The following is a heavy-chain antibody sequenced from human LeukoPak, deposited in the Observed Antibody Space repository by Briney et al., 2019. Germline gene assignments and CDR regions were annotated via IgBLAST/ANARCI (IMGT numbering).Heavy chain of an antibody. D-gene: IGHD6-13*01. CDR2: IYYSGST. Sequence: SETLSLTCTVSGGSISSYYWSWPRQPPGKGREWLGYIYYSGSTNYNPSLKSRVTISVDTSKNQFSLKLSSVTAADTAVYYCARGGQQLVLDYWGQGTLVTVSS. V-gene: IGHV4-59*01. J-gene: IGHJ4*02. CDR1: GGSISSYY. CDR3: ARGGQQLVLDY.